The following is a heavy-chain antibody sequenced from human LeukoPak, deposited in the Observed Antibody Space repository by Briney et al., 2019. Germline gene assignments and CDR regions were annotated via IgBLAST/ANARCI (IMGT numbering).Heavy chain of an antibody. CDR2: ISGSGGST. V-gene: IGHV3-23*01. Sequence: GGSLRLPCAASGFTFGSYAMYWVRQAPGKGLEWVSGISGSGGSTFYADSVKGRFTISRDNSENTLYLQMNSLRAEDTAVYYCAKAGWELLYDYWGQGTLVTVSS. CDR1: GFTFGSYA. J-gene: IGHJ4*02. CDR3: AKAGWELLYDY. D-gene: IGHD1-26*01.